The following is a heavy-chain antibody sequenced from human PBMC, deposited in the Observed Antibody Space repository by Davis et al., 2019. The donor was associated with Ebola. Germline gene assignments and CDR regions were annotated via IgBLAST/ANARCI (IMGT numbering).Heavy chain of an antibody. D-gene: IGHD3-3*01. Sequence: GESLKISCAASGFTFSSYSMNWVRQAPGKGLEWVSSISSSSSYIYYADSVKGRFTISRDNAKNTLYLQMNSLRAEDTAVYYCAKDQSVGFWSGYYNDYWGQGTLVTVSS. CDR2: ISSSSSYI. CDR3: AKDQSVGFWSGYYNDY. CDR1: GFTFSSYS. V-gene: IGHV3-21*04. J-gene: IGHJ4*02.